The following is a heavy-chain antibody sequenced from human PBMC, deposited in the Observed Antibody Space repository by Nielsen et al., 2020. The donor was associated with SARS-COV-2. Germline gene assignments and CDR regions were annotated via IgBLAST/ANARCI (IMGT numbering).Heavy chain of an antibody. D-gene: IGHD6-13*01. CDR2: INSGT. V-gene: IGHV3-48*01. Sequence: GESLKISCAASGFSISGYSMNWVRQAPGKGLEWVAYINSGTDYAKSVKGRFTISRDSAKNSLYLQMNSLRTEDTAVYYCARSPFHRSSWYGMDVWGQGTTVTVSS. CDR1: GFSISGYS. J-gene: IGHJ6*02. CDR3: ARSPFHRSSWYGMDV.